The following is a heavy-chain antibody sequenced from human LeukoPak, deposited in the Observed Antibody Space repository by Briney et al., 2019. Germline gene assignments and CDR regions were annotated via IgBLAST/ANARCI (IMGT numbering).Heavy chain of an antibody. CDR2: INWDGGDK. V-gene: IGHV3-20*04. CDR3: ARGLPQIEY. Sequence: GGSLRLSCAASGFTFDDYDMSWVRQAPGKGLEWVSGINWDGGDKDYADSVKGRFTISRDNAKNSLHLQMNSLRAEDMALYYCARGLPQIEYWGQGKPVTVSS. D-gene: IGHD5/OR15-5a*01. J-gene: IGHJ4*02. CDR1: GFTFDDYD.